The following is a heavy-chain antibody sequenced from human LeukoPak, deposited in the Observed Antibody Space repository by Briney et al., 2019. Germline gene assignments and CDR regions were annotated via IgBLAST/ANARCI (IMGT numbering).Heavy chain of an antibody. D-gene: IGHD3-9*01. CDR1: GFTFSSYA. Sequence: GGSLRLSCVASGFTFSSYAMNWDRQAPGMGLEWVSVITSSGGSTAYADSVRGRFTISRDNSKNTLHMQMNSLRAEDTAVYYCVTESTGTLDYWGQGILVTVSS. J-gene: IGHJ4*02. CDR3: VTESTGTLDY. CDR2: ITSSGGST. V-gene: IGHV3-23*01.